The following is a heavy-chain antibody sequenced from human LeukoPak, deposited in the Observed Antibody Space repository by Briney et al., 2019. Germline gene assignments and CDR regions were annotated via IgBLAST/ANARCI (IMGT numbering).Heavy chain of an antibody. D-gene: IGHD4-17*01. V-gene: IGHV3-64*01. CDR1: GFTFSSYA. J-gene: IGHJ4*02. Sequence: GGSLRLSCAASGFTFSSYAMHWVRQAPGKGLEYVSAISSNGGSTYYANSVKGRFTISRDNSKNTQYLQMGSLRAEDMAVYYCARADYGDCYDYWGQGTLVTVSS. CDR2: ISSNGGST. CDR3: ARADYGDCYDY.